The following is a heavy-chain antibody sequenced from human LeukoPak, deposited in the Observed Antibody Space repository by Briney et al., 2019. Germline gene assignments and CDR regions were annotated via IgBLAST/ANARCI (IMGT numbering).Heavy chain of an antibody. CDR3: AREVTTSREVTTFDN. V-gene: IGHV3-33*08. CDR1: GFTFSDYY. J-gene: IGHJ4*02. CDR2: IWYDGRNK. Sequence: PGGSLRLSCAASGFTFSDYYMSWIRQAPGKGLEWVAVIWYDGRNKYYADSVKGRFTISRDNSQNTLYLEMDSLRAEDTAVYFCAREVTTSREVTTFDNWGQGTLVTVSS. D-gene: IGHD4-17*01.